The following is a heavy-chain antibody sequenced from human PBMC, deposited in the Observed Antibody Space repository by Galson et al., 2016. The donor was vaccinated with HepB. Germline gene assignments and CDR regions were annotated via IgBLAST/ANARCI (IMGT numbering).Heavy chain of an antibody. CDR3: TRMDYYGGTTWFDP. CDR2: IYPGDSNS. D-gene: IGHD4-23*01. CDR1: GYSFTSYW. J-gene: IGHJ5*02. Sequence: QSGAEVKKPGESVKISCKGSGYSFTSYWIVWVRQMPGKGLECMGAIYPGDSNSKYSPSFQGQVTMSADKSISTAYLQWSSLKASDTAIYYCTRMDYYGGTTWFDPWGQGTLVTVSS. V-gene: IGHV5-51*01.